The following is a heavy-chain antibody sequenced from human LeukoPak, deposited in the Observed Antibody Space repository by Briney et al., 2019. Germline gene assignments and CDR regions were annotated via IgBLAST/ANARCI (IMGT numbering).Heavy chain of an antibody. CDR3: ARSEWYYYDIWDGKQHDYYFDY. V-gene: IGHV4-59*12. CDR2: IYYSGST. CDR1: GGSISSYY. D-gene: IGHD3-9*01. J-gene: IGHJ4*02. Sequence: PSETLSLTCTVSGGSISSYYWSWIRQPPGKGLEWIGYIYYSGSTNYNPSLKSRVTISVDTSKNQFSLKLSSVTAADTTAYYCARSEWYYYDIWDGKQHDYYFDYWGQGTLVTVSS.